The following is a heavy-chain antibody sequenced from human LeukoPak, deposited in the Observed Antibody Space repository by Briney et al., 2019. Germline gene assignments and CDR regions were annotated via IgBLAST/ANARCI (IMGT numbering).Heavy chain of an antibody. V-gene: IGHV3-23*01. D-gene: IGHD5-12*01. CDR2: ISGSGGST. CDR3: AKGGGYDCVVGNWFDP. J-gene: IGHJ5*02. CDR1: GFTFSSYA. Sequence: GGSLRLSCAASGFTFSSYAMSWVRQAPGKGLEWVSAISGSGGSTYYADSVKGRFTISRDNSKNTLYLQMNSLRAEDTAVYYCAKGGGYDCVVGNWFDPWGQGTLVTVSS.